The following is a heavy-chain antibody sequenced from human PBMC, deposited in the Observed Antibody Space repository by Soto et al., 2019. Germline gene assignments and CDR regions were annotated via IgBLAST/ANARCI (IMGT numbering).Heavy chain of an antibody. CDR3: ARDPIYCSSTSCPPFDY. CDR2: INPSGGST. V-gene: IGHV1-46*01. J-gene: IGHJ4*02. D-gene: IGHD2-2*01. Sequence: QVQLVQSGAEVKKPGASVKVSCKASGYTFTSYYMHWVRQAPGQGLEWMGIINPSGGSTSYAQKFQGRVTMTRDTSTSTVYMELSSLRSEDTAVYYCARDPIYCSSTSCPPFDYWVQGTLVTVSS. CDR1: GYTFTSYY.